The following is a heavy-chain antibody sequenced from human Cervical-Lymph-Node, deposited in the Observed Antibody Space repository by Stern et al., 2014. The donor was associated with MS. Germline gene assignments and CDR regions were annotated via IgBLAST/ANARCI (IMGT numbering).Heavy chain of an antibody. Sequence: EVQLEESGGGLIQPGGSLSLSCAASGLSVSDTYMSWVRQAPGTGLEWVSRIFGGGNTYYADSVRGRFPLSSDNSKNVLYLQMNSLGVEDTAVYYCARDDGNYWGQGTLVTVSS. CDR3: ARDDGNY. CDR1: GLSVSDTY. J-gene: IGHJ4*02. CDR2: IFGGGNT. V-gene: IGHV3-53*01.